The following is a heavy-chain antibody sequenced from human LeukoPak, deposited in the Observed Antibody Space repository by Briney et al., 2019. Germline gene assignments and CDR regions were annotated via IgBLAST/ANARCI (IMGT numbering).Heavy chain of an antibody. Sequence: SETLSLTCAVSGGSISSGGYSWSWIRQPPGKGLEWIGYIYHSGSTYYNPSLKSRVTMSVDRSKNQFSLKLSSVTAADTAVYYCARVGRYYDSSGYYADAFDMWGQGTMVTVSS. CDR2: IYHSGST. D-gene: IGHD3-22*01. CDR1: GGSISSGGYS. V-gene: IGHV4-30-2*01. J-gene: IGHJ3*02. CDR3: ARVGRYYDSSGYYADAFDM.